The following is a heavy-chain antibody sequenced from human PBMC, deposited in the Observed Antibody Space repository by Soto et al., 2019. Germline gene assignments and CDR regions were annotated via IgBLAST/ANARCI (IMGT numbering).Heavy chain of an antibody. V-gene: IGHV3-23*01. D-gene: IGHD3-9*01. CDR2: ISGTGRVT. J-gene: IGHJ1*01. CDR1: GFTFSSYA. CDR3: AKDVHYDIVTGIEYFDH. Sequence: EVQLLESGGGLVQPGGSLKISCAASGFTFSSYAMSWVRQAPGKGLEWVSGISGTGRVTNYAESVKGRFTISRDNPKNTLYLEMKSLRVEDTAVYYCAKDVHYDIVTGIEYFDHWGQGTLVTVSS.